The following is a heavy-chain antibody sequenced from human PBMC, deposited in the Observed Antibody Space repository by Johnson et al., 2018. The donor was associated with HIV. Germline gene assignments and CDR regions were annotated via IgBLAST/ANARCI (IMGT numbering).Heavy chain of an antibody. V-gene: IGHV3-30*03. Sequence: QVQLVESGGGLVQPGGSLRLSCAASGFTFSDHYMDWVRQAPGKGLEWVAVISYDGSNKYYADSVKGRFTISRDNSKNTMYLQMNSLRAEDTAVYYCARDNWNDADGAFDIWGQGTMVTVSS. CDR1: GFTFSDHY. J-gene: IGHJ3*02. CDR2: ISYDGSNK. D-gene: IGHD1-20*01. CDR3: ARDNWNDADGAFDI.